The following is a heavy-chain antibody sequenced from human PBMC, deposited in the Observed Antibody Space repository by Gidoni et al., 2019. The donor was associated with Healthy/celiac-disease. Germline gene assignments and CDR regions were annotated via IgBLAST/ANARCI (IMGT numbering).Heavy chain of an antibody. J-gene: IGHJ5*02. D-gene: IGHD6-13*01. CDR1: GGSISSYY. Sequence: QVQLQESGPGLVKPSETLSLTCTVSGGSISSYYWSWIRQPPGKGLEWIGYIYYSGSTNYNPSLKSRVTISVDTSKNQFSLKLSSVTAADTAVYYCARFWIAAADNNWFDPWGQGTLVTVSS. V-gene: IGHV4-59*01. CDR3: ARFWIAAADNNWFDP. CDR2: IYYSGST.